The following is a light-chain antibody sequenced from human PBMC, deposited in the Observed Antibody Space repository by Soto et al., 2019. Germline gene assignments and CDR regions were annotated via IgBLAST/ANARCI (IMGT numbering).Light chain of an antibody. Sequence: DIQMTQSPSSLSASVGERVTITCRASQSIRSYLNWYQQKPGKAPKIXIYAAFSLQSGVPSRFSGSGSGTDFTLTISSLQPEDFATYYCQQSYSNQLTFGGGTKVDIK. CDR3: QQSYSNQLT. CDR1: QSIRSY. J-gene: IGKJ4*01. V-gene: IGKV1-39*01. CDR2: AAF.